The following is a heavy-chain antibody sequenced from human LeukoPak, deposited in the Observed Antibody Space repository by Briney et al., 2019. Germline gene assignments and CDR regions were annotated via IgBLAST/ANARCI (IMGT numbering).Heavy chain of an antibody. J-gene: IGHJ4*02. CDR3: ARGPVLTN. Sequence: PSETLSLTCAVYGGSFSGYYWSWIRQPPGKGLEWIGEINHSGSTNYNPSLKSRVTISVDTSKNQFSLKLSSVTAADTAVYYCARGPVLTNWGQGTLVTVSS. D-gene: IGHD2-8*02. V-gene: IGHV4-34*01. CDR2: INHSGST. CDR1: GGSFSGYY.